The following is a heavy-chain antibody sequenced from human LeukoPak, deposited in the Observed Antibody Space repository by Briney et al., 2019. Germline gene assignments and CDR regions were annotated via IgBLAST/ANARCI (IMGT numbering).Heavy chain of an antibody. D-gene: IGHD3-10*01. V-gene: IGHV3-7*01. CDR1: GLTFSRYW. Sequence: PGGSLRLSCAASGLTFSRYWMSWVRQAPGKGLEWVANIKKDGSEKYYVDSVKGRFTISRDNAKNSLYLQMNSLRAEDTAVYYCARLLVYNSGGEAFDYWGPGTLVTVSS. J-gene: IGHJ4*02. CDR2: IKKDGSEK. CDR3: ARLLVYNSGGEAFDY.